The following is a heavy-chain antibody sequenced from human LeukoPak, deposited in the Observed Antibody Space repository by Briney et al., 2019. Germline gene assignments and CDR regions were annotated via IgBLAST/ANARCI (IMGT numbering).Heavy chain of an antibody. Sequence: GGSLRLSCAASGFTVSSTYMSWVRQAPGKGLEWVSVIYSGGYTYYADSVKGRFTISRDNSKNTLYLQMNSLRAEDTALYYCARIGNPATGDYWGQGTLVTVTS. CDR3: ARIGNPATGDY. CDR2: IYSGGYT. CDR1: GFTVSSTY. V-gene: IGHV3-53*01. D-gene: IGHD7-27*01. J-gene: IGHJ4*02.